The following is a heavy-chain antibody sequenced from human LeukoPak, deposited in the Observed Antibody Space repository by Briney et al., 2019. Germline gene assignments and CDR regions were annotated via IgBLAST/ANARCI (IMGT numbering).Heavy chain of an antibody. CDR2: ITSSSSYA. Sequence: SGGSLRLSCEASGFTFSTYNMNWVRQAPGKRLEWVSSITSSSSYAFYADSVKGRFTISRDNAKSSLYLQMNNLRAEDTAVYYCARDPYGGHYGNDYYYYMDVWGKGTTVTISS. D-gene: IGHD2-21*01. CDR1: GFTFSTYN. CDR3: ARDPYGGHYGNDYYYYMDV. V-gene: IGHV3-21*01. J-gene: IGHJ6*03.